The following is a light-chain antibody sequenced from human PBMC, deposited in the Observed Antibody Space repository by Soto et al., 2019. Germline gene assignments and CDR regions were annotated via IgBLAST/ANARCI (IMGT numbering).Light chain of an antibody. J-gene: IGLJ2*01. CDR2: VGTGGIVG. CDR1: SGYSNYK. Sequence: QSVLTQPPSASASLGASVTLTCTLSSGYSNYKVDWYQQRPGKGPRFVMRVGTGGIVGSKGDGIPDRFSVLGSGLNRYLTINNIQEEDESDYHCGADHGSGSNFVVVFGGGTQLTVL. V-gene: IGLV9-49*01. CDR3: GADHGSGSNFVVV.